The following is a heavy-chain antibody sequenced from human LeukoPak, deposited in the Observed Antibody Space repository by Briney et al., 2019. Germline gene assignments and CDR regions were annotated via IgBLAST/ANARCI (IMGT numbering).Heavy chain of an antibody. Sequence: PGGSLRLSCAASGFTFSSYSMNWVRQAPGKGLEWVSSISSSSSYIYYADSVKGRFTISRDNAKNSLYLQMNSLRAEDTAVYYCARCRRGSYYLLDYWGQGTLVTVSS. CDR3: ARCRRGSYYLLDY. CDR1: GFTFSSYS. V-gene: IGHV3-21*01. D-gene: IGHD1-26*01. CDR2: ISSSSSYI. J-gene: IGHJ4*02.